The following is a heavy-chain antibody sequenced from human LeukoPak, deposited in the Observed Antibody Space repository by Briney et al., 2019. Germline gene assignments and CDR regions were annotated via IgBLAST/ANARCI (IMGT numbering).Heavy chain of an antibody. V-gene: IGHV3-21*01. D-gene: IGHD3-3*01. CDR1: GFTFSSYS. CDR2: ISSSSSYI. J-gene: IGHJ4*02. Sequence: GGSLRLSCAAYGFTFSSYSMNWVRQAPGKGLEWVSSISSSSSYIYYADSVKGRFTISRDNAKNSLYLQMNSLRAEDTAVYYCARAEDDFWSGYYSVDYWGQGTLVTVSS. CDR3: ARAEDDFWSGYYSVDY.